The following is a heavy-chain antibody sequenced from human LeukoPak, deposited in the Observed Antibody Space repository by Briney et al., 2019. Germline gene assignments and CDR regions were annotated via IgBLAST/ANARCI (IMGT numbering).Heavy chain of an antibody. J-gene: IGHJ4*02. V-gene: IGHV3-11*04. CDR2: ISGSSNTI. CDR1: GFTFSDYY. CDR3: AREAGYGSGWFGY. D-gene: IGHD6-19*01. Sequence: GGSLRLSCAASGFTFSDYYMSWIRQAPGKGLEWVSYISGSSNTINYADSVKGRFTISRDNAKNSLYLQMNSLRDEDTAVYYCAREAGYGSGWFGYWGQGTLVTVSS.